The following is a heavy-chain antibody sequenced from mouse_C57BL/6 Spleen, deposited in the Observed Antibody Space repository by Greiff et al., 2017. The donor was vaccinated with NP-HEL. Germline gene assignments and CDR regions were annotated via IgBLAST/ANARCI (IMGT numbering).Heavy chain of an antibody. D-gene: IGHD2-10*01. CDR3: ARFLLWGDY. CDR2: INPNNGGT. CDR1: GYTFTDYN. Sequence: EVQLQESGPELVKPGASVKIPCKASGYTFTDYNMDWVKQSHGKSLEWIGVINPNNGGTIYNQKFKGKATLTVDKSSSTAYMKLRRLTSEDTAVCYCARFLLWGDYWGQGTSVTVSS. J-gene: IGHJ4*01. V-gene: IGHV1-18*01.